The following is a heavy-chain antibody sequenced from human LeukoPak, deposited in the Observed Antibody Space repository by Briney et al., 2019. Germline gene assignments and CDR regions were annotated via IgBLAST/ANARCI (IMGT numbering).Heavy chain of an antibody. CDR3: TAEKYFALDV. CDR1: GFPFSISW. J-gene: IGHJ6*04. Sequence: GGSLRLSCGASGFPFSISWMSWVRRAPGKGLEWVGRIKRKSDGGTTDYAAPVKGRFTISRDDSKNMLFLQMNSLKTEDTAVYYCTAEKYFALDVWGKGTTVTVSS. D-gene: IGHD3-9*01. CDR2: IKRKSDGGTT. V-gene: IGHV3-15*01.